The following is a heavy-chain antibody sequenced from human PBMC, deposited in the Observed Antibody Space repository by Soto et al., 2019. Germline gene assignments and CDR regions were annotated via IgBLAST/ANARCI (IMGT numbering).Heavy chain of an antibody. V-gene: IGHV4-4*07. CDR2: IYTSGST. J-gene: IGHJ6*02. CDR3: ARVCSGGSCYAGYYYGMDV. CDR1: GGSISSYY. D-gene: IGHD2-15*01. Sequence: SETLSLTCTVSGGSISSYYWSWIRQPAGKGLEWIGRIYTSGSTNYNPSLKSRVTMSVDTSKSQFSLKLSSVTAADTAVYYCARVCSGGSCYAGYYYGMDVWGQGTTVTVSS.